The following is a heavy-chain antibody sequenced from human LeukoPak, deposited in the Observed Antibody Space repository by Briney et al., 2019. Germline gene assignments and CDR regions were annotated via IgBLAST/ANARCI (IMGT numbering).Heavy chain of an antibody. D-gene: IGHD2-2*01. CDR3: ARLRDPSSTSFLFDY. Sequence: ASVKVSCKASGCTFTGYYMHWVRQAPGQGLEWMGWINPNSGGTNYAQKFQGRVTMTRDTSISTAYMELSRLRSDDTAVYYCARLRDPSSTSFLFDYWGQGTLVTVSS. CDR2: INPNSGGT. J-gene: IGHJ4*02. CDR1: GCTFTGYY. V-gene: IGHV1-2*02.